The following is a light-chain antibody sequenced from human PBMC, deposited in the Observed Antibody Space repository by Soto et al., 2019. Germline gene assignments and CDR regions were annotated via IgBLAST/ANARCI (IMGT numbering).Light chain of an antibody. CDR1: SGSIASNY. CDR2: EDN. CDR3: QSYDSSNVV. V-gene: IGLV6-57*04. Sequence: LAQPHSVSESPGKTVTISCTRSSGSIASNYVQWYQQRPGSAPTTMIFEDNQRPSGVPDRFSGSIDSTSNSASLTISGLKTEDEADYYCQSYDSSNVVFGGGTKVTVL. J-gene: IGLJ2*01.